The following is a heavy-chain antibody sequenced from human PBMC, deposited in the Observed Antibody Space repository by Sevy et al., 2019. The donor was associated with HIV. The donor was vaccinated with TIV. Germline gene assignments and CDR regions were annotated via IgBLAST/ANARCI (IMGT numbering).Heavy chain of an antibody. D-gene: IGHD5-18*01. CDR2: IRSKAYGGTT. CDR1: GFTFGDYA. CDR3: TRESPQYSYGSSPVDY. Sequence: GGSLRLSCTASGFTFGDYAMSWFRQAPGKGLEWVGFIRSKAYGGTTEYAASVKGRFTISRDDSKSIAYLQMNSLKTEDTAVYYCTRESPQYSYGSSPVDYWGQGTLVTVSS. J-gene: IGHJ4*02. V-gene: IGHV3-49*03.